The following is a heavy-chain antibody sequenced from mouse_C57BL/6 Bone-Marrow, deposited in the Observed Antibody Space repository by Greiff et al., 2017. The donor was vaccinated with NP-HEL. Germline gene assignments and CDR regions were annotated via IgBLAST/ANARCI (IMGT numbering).Heavy chain of an antibody. CDR2: IDPENGDT. D-gene: IGHD2-3*01. CDR3: TTGYSYFDY. J-gene: IGHJ2*01. Sequence: EVQGVESGAELVRPGASVKLSCTASGFNIKDDYMHWVKQRPEQGLEWIGWIDPENGDTEYASKFQGKATITADTSSNTAYLQLSSLTSEDTAVYYCTTGYSYFDYWGQGTTLTVSS. V-gene: IGHV14-4*01. CDR1: GFNIKDDY.